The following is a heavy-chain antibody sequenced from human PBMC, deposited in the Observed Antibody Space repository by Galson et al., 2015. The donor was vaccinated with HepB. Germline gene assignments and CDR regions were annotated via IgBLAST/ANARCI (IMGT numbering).Heavy chain of an antibody. CDR3: ARVTFGGVIATYFDY. V-gene: IGHV4-59*01. J-gene: IGHJ4*02. CDR1: GGSISSYY. CDR2: IYYSGST. Sequence: QVQLQESGPGLVKPSETLSLTCTVSGGSISSYYWSWIRQPPGKGLEWIGYIYYSGSTNYNPSLKSRVTISVDTSKNQFSLKLSSVTAADTAVYYCARVTFGGVIATYFDYWGQGTLVTVSS. D-gene: IGHD3-16*02.